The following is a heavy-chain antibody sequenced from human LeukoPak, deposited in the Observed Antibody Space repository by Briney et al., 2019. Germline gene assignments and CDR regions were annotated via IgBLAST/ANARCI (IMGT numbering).Heavy chain of an antibody. CDR1: GFTFDDYA. CDR2: IRYDGSNK. Sequence: PGGSLRLSCAVSGFTFDDYAMHWVRQVPGKGLEWVAFIRYDGSNKYYADSVKGRFTISRDNSKNTLYLQMNSLRAEDTALYYCARSDDYNSRNVFNYWGQGTLVTVSS. V-gene: IGHV3-33*08. J-gene: IGHJ4*02. CDR3: ARSDDYNSRNVFNY. D-gene: IGHD5-24*01.